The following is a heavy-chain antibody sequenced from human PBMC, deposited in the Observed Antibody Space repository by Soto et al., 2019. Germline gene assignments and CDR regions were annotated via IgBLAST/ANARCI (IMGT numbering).Heavy chain of an antibody. Sequence: GGSLRLSCAASGFTFSGYAMTWVRQAPGKGLEWVSAITGGGGSTYYADSVKGRFTISRDNSKNTLYLQMNSPRAEDTAVYYCAKRISGWYEIDYWGQGTLVTVSS. J-gene: IGHJ4*02. CDR1: GFTFSGYA. CDR3: AKRISGWYEIDY. V-gene: IGHV3-23*01. D-gene: IGHD6-19*01. CDR2: ITGGGGST.